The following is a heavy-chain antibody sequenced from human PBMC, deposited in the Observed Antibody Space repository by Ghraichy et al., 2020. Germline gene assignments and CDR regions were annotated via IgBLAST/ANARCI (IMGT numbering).Heavy chain of an antibody. V-gene: IGHV3-23*01. J-gene: IGHJ4*01. D-gene: IGHD1-1*01. Sequence: GGSLRLSCAASGFPFSSYAMTWVRQAPGKGLEWVSSISGSGDETYNADAVKGRFTISRDNSKNTLFLQMKSLRAEDSAVYYCAKEQLPTGTYYFDYWGQEPWSPSPQ. CDR2: ISGSGDET. CDR3: AKEQLPTGTYYFDY. CDR1: GFPFSSYA.